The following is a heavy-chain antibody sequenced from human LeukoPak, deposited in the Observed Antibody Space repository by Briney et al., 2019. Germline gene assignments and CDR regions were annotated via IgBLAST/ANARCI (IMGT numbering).Heavy chain of an antibody. CDR3: AGEFRLPRPGYYYGMDI. D-gene: IGHD2-21*01. CDR2: INPNSGGT. Sequence: APVKVSCKASGYTFTGYYMHGVRQAPGQGLEWIGWINPNSGGTNYAQKFQGRVTMTRDTSISTAYMELSRLRSDDTAVYYCAGEFRLPRPGYYYGMDIWGQGTTVTVSS. J-gene: IGHJ6*02. V-gene: IGHV1-2*02. CDR1: GYTFTGYY.